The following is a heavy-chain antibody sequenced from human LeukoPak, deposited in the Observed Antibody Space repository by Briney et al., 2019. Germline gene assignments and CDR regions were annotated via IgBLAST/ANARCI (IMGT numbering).Heavy chain of an antibody. Sequence: QPGGSLRLSCAASGFTFSSYWMSWVRQAPGKGLEWVANIKQDGSEKYYVDSVKGRFTISRDNAKNSLYLQMNSLRAEDTAVYYCARTYSSGWYRFWFDPWGQGTLVTVSS. V-gene: IGHV3-7*01. CDR2: IKQDGSEK. J-gene: IGHJ5*02. D-gene: IGHD6-19*01. CDR3: ARTYSSGWYRFWFDP. CDR1: GFTFSSYW.